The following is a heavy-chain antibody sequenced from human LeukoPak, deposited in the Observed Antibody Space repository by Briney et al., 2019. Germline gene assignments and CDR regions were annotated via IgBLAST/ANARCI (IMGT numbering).Heavy chain of an antibody. J-gene: IGHJ4*02. CDR1: GGSISSGGYY. CDR3: AREGGPYRPLDY. V-gene: IGHV4-31*03. Sequence: SQTLSLTCTVSGGSISSGGYYWSWIRQHPGKGLEWIGYIYYSGSTYYNPSLKSRVTISVDKSENHISLWLTSVTAADTAVYYCAREGGPYRPLDYSGQGTLVTVSS. CDR2: IYYSGST.